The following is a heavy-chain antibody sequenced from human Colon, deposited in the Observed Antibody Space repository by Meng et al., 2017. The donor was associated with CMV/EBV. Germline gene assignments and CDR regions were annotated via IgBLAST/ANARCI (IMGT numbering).Heavy chain of an antibody. CDR2: IFNSEST. CDR1: GGSISSSKW. V-gene: IGHV4-4*02. CDR3: ARQSGWYCFDS. J-gene: IGHJ4*02. Sequence: GSLRLSCSVSGGSISSSKWWSWVRQSPGKGLEWIGEIFNSESTNYNPSLESRVTISVDKSKNQFSLKLSSVTAADTAVYYCARQSGWYCFDSWGQGTLVTVSS. D-gene: IGHD6-19*01.